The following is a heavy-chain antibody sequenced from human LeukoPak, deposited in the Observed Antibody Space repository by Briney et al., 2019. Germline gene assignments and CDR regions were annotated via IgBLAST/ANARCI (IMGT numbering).Heavy chain of an antibody. Sequence: PSQTLSLTCTVPGASISSGDYSGSWIRQPPGKGLEWIGYIYYSGSTYYNPSLKSRVTISVDTSKNQFSLKLSSVTAADTAVYYCARVLGSGYYSDFDYWGQGTLVTVSS. V-gene: IGHV4-30-4*01. J-gene: IGHJ4*02. CDR3: ARVLGSGYYSDFDY. CDR2: IYYSGST. D-gene: IGHD3-22*01. CDR1: GASISSGDYS.